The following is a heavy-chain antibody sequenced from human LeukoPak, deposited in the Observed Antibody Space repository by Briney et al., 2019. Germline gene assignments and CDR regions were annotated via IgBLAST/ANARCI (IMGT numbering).Heavy chain of an antibody. V-gene: IGHV4-39*01. CDR2: IYYSGST. CDR1: GGSISSSSYY. Sequence: SETLSLTCTVSGGSISSSSYYWGWIRQPPGKGLEWIGSIYYSGSTYYNPSLKSRVTISVDTSKNQFSLKLSSVTAADTAVYYCARHLMVGYPAYYFDYWGQGTLVTVSS. CDR3: ARHLMVGYPAYYFDY. D-gene: IGHD2-15*01. J-gene: IGHJ4*02.